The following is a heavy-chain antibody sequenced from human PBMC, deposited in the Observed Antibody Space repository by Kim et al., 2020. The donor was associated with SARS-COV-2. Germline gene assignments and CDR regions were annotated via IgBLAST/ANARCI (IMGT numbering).Heavy chain of an antibody. Sequence: SETLSLTCTVSGGSISSGGYYWSWIRQHPGKGLEWIGYIYYSGSTYYNPSLKSRVTISVDTSKNQFSLKLSSVTAADTAVYYCARVGGPNPNTYCSSTSCYDIYFDYWGQGTLVTVSS. V-gene: IGHV4-31*03. CDR1: GGSISSGGYY. J-gene: IGHJ4*02. CDR2: IYYSGST. CDR3: ARVGGPNPNTYCSSTSCYDIYFDY. D-gene: IGHD2-2*01.